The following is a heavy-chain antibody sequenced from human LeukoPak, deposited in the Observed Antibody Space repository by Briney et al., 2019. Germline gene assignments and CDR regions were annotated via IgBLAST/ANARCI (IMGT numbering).Heavy chain of an antibody. CDR3: ARGYYGSGTFGMDV. D-gene: IGHD3-10*01. V-gene: IGHV1-69*05. Sequence: ASVKVSCKASGGTFSSYAISWVRQAPGQGLEWMGGIIPIFGTANYAQKFQGRVTITRDTSASTAYMELSSLRSEDTAVYYCARGYYGSGTFGMDVWGKGTTVTVSS. CDR1: GGTFSSYA. J-gene: IGHJ6*04. CDR2: IIPIFGTA.